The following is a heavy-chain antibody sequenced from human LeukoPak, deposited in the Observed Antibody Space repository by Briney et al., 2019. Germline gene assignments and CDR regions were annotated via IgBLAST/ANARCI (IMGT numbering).Heavy chain of an antibody. V-gene: IGHV4-34*01. CDR1: GGSFSGYY. D-gene: IGHD2-2*02. Sequence: SETLSLTCAVYGGSFSGYYWSWIRQPPGKGLEWIGEINHSGSTNYNPSLKSRVTISVDTSRNQFSLKLSSVTAADTAVYYCARGLVPAAIGRWFDPWGQGTLVTVSS. CDR2: INHSGST. J-gene: IGHJ5*02. CDR3: ARGLVPAAIGRWFDP.